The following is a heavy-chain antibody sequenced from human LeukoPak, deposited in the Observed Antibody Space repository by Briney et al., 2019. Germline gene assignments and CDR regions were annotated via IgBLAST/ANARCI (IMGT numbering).Heavy chain of an antibody. CDR3: ARGRGVAANDAFDI. CDR2: INHSGST. V-gene: IGHV4-34*01. J-gene: IGHJ3*02. D-gene: IGHD2-15*01. Sequence: PSETLSLTCAVYGGSFSGYYWSWIRQPPGKGLEWIGEINHSGSTKYNPSLKSRVTISVDTSKNQFSLKLSSVTAADTAVYYCARGRGVAANDAFDIWGQGTMVTVSS. CDR1: GGSFSGYY.